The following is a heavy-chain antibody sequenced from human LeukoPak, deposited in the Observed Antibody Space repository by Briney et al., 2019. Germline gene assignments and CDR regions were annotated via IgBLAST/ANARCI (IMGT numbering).Heavy chain of an antibody. J-gene: IGHJ4*02. V-gene: IGHV3-23*01. CDR3: ARDLAWGAFDY. CDR1: GFTFSNHG. D-gene: IGHD7-27*01. Sequence: GGTLRLSCAASGFTFSNHGMDWVRQAPGKGLEWLSGVSPPGGGTYYADSVKGRFTISRDDSKNTLSLQMNSLRVEDTAVYYCARDLAWGAFDYWGQGTLVTVSS. CDR2: VSPPGGGT.